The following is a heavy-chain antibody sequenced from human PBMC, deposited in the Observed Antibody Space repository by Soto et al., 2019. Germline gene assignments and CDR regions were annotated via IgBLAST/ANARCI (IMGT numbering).Heavy chain of an antibody. CDR2: IIPIFGTA. CDR1: GGTFSSYA. V-gene: IGHV1-69*01. J-gene: IGHJ2*01. CDR3: XXXXXXXXXNHRYWYFXX. Sequence: QVQLVQSGAEVKKPGSSVKVSCKASGGTFSSYAISWVRQAPGQGLEWMGGIIPIFGTANYAQKFQGRVTITADESTSTAYMELSSLRSEDTAVYYXXXXXXXXXXNHRYWYFXXXGRGTL.